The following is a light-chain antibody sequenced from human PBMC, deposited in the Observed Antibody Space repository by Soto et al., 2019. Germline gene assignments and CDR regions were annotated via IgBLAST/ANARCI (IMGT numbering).Light chain of an antibody. Sequence: EIVLTQSPATLSLSPGERATLSCRASQGVSSYLAWYQQKPGQAPRLLIYDASNRATGIPARFSGSGSGTDFTLTISSLEPEDFAVYYCQQHINWPLTFGGGTKVEIK. CDR1: QGVSSY. V-gene: IGKV3-11*01. CDR2: DAS. CDR3: QQHINWPLT. J-gene: IGKJ4*01.